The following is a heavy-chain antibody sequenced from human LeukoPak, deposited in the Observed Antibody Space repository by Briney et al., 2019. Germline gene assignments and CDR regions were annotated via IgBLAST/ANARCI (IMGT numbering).Heavy chain of an antibody. CDR2: ISGSGGST. V-gene: IGHV3-23*01. CDR3: AKGDDSGYPYYFDY. J-gene: IGHJ4*02. D-gene: IGHD3-22*01. Sequence: GVSLRLSCAASGFTFSSYAMSWVRQAPGKGLEWVSFISGSGGSTYYADSVKGRFTISRDNSKNTLYLQINSLRAEDTAVYYCAKGDDSGYPYYFDYWGQGTLVTVSS. CDR1: GFTFSSYA.